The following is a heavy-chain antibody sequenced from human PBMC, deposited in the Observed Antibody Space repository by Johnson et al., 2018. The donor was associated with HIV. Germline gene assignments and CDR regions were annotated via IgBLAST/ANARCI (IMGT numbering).Heavy chain of an antibody. CDR1: GFTFSRYG. J-gene: IGHJ3*02. CDR3: AKSADTGEAFDI. D-gene: IGHD5-18*01. V-gene: IGHV3-33*06. Sequence: QVQLVESGGGVVQPGRSLRLSCAASGFTFSRYGMHWVRQAPGKGLEWVAVLWYDGRNKDYADSVKGRFSISRDNSKNTLYLQRNSRRAEDTAVYYCAKSADTGEAFDIWGQGTMVTVSS. CDR2: LWYDGRNK.